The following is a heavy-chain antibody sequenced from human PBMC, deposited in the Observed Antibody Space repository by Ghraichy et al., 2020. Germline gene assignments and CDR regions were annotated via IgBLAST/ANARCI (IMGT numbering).Heavy chain of an antibody. CDR1: GFSLSTSGVG. Sequence: SGPTLVKPTQTLTLTCTFSGFSLSTSGVGVGWIRQPPGKALEWLALIYWDDDKRYSPSLKSRLTITKDTSKNQVVLTMTNMDPVDTATYYCAHADYDFWSGYSGGMDVWGQGTTVTVSS. J-gene: IGHJ6*02. V-gene: IGHV2-5*02. D-gene: IGHD3-3*01. CDR3: AHADYDFWSGYSGGMDV. CDR2: IYWDDDK.